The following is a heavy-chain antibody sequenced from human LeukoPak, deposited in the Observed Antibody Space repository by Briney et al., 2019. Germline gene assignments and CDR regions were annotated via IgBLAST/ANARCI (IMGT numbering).Heavy chain of an antibody. D-gene: IGHD3/OR15-3a*01. CDR2: INLDGTEE. J-gene: IGHJ4*02. CDR3: ASGRHDFLH. V-gene: IGHV3-7*01. Sequence: GGSLRLSCAASGFVFSTYWMTWVRQAPGKGLEWVANINLDGTEEHYVDSSLKGRFTISRDNAKNSLYLQMTSLRVEDTAVYYCASGRHDFLHWGQGTLVTVSS. CDR1: GFVFSTYW.